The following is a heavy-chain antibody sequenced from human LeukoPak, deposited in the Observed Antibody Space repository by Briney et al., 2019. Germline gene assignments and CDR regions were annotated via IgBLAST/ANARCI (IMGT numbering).Heavy chain of an antibody. CDR3: AREPGAVTIGV. CDR1: GGSISDYY. V-gene: IGHV4-59*01. J-gene: IGHJ4*02. D-gene: IGHD4-17*01. Sequence: SETLSLTCIVSGGSISDYYWSWIRQAPGKGLDWIGYVHYTGNTNSNPSLKSRVTMSVDTSKNHFSLKLSSVTAADTAVYYCAREPGAVTIGVWCQGTLVTVSS. CDR2: VHYTGNT.